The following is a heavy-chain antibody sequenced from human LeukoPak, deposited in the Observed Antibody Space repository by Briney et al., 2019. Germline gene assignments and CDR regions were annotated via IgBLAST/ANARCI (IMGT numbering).Heavy chain of an antibody. CDR2: IYYSGST. CDR1: GGSFSGYY. CDR3: ARVSGGYDDY. D-gene: IGHD5-12*01. J-gene: IGHJ4*02. V-gene: IGHV4-59*01. Sequence: SETLSLTCAVYGGSFSGYYWSWIRQPPGKGPEWIGYIYYSGSTNYNPSLRSRVTISVDTSKNQFSLKVNFVTAADTAVYYCARVSGGYDDYWGQGALVTVSS.